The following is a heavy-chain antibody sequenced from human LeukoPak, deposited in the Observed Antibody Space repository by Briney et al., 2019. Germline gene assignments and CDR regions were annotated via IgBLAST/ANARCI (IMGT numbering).Heavy chain of an antibody. CDR1: GFTFSSYG. J-gene: IGHJ4*02. Sequence: GGSLRLSCAASGFTFSSYGMSWVRQAPGKGLEWVSAIGGTGYSTYYADSVEGRFSISRDNSKNTLYLHMDSLRAEDTAVYYCAKVMNMIVVASIDSWGQGILVTVSS. V-gene: IGHV3-23*01. CDR3: AKVMNMIVVASIDS. CDR2: IGGTGYST. D-gene: IGHD3-22*01.